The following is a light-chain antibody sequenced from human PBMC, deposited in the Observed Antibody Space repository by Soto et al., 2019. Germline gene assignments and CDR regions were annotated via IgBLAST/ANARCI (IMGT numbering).Light chain of an antibody. J-gene: IGLJ1*01. V-gene: IGLV2-14*03. CDR2: DVG. Sequence: LTQPSSPSGCPGPSITISLPGDRNYVGGYNSVSWYQQHPGKAPKLILYDVGDRPSGVSYRFSGSKSGNTASLTISGLQAVDEADYYCSSYTSSSTNVFGTGTKVTVL. CDR3: SSYTSSSTNV. CDR1: RNYVGGYNS.